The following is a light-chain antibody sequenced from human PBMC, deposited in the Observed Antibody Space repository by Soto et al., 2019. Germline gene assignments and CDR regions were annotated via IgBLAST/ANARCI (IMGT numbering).Light chain of an antibody. CDR1: QSVSSY. CDR3: QQRSNWPPLT. V-gene: IGKV3-11*01. J-gene: IGKJ4*01. Sequence: EIVLTQSPATLSLSPGERATLSCRASQSVSSYLSWYQQKPCQAPRLLIYHASNRATGIPARFSGSGSGTDFPLTISSREPEDFAVYYCQQRSNWPPLTFGGGTKVEIK. CDR2: HAS.